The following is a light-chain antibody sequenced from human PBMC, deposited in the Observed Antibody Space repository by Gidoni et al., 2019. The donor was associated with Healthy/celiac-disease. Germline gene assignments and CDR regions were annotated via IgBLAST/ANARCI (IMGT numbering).Light chain of an antibody. CDR2: AAS. J-gene: IGKJ2*04. V-gene: IGKV1-39*01. Sequence: IKINKPPSSLSASVGDRVTITCRASQSISSYLNWYQQKPGKAPKLLIYAASSLQSGVPSRFSGSGSGTDFTLTISSLQPEDFATYYCQQSYSTPSSFGQGTKLEIK. CDR3: QQSYSTPSS. CDR1: QSISSY.